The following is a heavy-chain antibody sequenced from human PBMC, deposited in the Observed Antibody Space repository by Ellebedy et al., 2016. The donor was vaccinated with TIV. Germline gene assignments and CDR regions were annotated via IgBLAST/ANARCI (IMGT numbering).Heavy chain of an antibody. CDR1: GGSITSNPYY. CDR2: IYYSGST. Sequence: SETLSLTCTVSGGSITSNPYYWGWIRQPPGEGLEWIGSIYYSGSTNYNPSLKSRVTISVDTSKNQFSLKLTSVTAADTAVYSCARRGGDYSNYDYWGQGTLVTVSS. V-gene: IGHV4-39*01. CDR3: ARRGGDYSNYDY. D-gene: IGHD4-11*01. J-gene: IGHJ4*02.